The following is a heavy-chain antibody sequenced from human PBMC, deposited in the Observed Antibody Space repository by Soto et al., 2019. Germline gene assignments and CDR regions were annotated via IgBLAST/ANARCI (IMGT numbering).Heavy chain of an antibody. CDR2: INPNSGGT. CDR1: GYTFTGYY. V-gene: IGHV1-2*04. D-gene: IGHD1-1*01. J-gene: IGHJ6*02. Sequence: ASVKVSCKASGYTFTGYYMHWVRQAPGQGLEWMGWINPNSGGTNYAQKFQGWVTVTRDTSISTAYMELSRLRSDDTAVYYCARGGSTTKDRTTYYYGMDVWGQATTVTVSS. CDR3: ARGGSTTKDRTTYYYGMDV.